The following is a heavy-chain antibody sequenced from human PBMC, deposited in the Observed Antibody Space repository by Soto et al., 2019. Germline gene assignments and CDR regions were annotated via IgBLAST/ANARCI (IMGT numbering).Heavy chain of an antibody. Sequence: GESLKISCKGSGYSFNSYWIGWVRQMPGKGLEWMGIIYPGDSDTRYSPSFKGQVTISVDKSISTAYLQWSSLKASDTAIYFCARQRGNDYEGYDLWGQGALVTVSA. CDR3: ARQRGNDYEGYDL. V-gene: IGHV5-51*01. J-gene: IGHJ4*02. CDR2: IYPGDSDT. D-gene: IGHD1-26*01. CDR1: GYSFNSYW.